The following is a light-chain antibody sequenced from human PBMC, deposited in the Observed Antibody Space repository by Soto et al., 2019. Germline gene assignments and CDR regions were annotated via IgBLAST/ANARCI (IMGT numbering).Light chain of an antibody. Sequence: IQLTQSPSSLSASVGDRVTITCRASQGISSYLAWYQQKPGKAPKLLIYAASTLQSGVPSRFRRSGSATDFTLTISSLQPEDFDTYYCQQLNTYPRTFGPGTKVDIK. CDR1: QGISSY. CDR2: AAS. CDR3: QQLNTYPRT. V-gene: IGKV1-9*01. J-gene: IGKJ3*01.